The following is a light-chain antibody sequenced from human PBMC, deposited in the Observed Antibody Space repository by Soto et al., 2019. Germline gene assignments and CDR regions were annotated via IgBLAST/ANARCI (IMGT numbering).Light chain of an antibody. CDR2: DAS. CDR1: QSISSW. Sequence: DIQMTQSPSTLSASVGDRVTITSRASQSISSWLAWYQQKPGXAPXLLIYDASSLESGVPSRFSGSGTGTEFTLTISSLQPDDFATYYCQQYNSSPWTFGQGTKV. J-gene: IGKJ1*01. V-gene: IGKV1-5*01. CDR3: QQYNSSPWT.